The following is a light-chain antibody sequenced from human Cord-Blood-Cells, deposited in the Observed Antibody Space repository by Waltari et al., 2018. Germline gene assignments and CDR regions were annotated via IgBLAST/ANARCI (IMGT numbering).Light chain of an antibody. CDR3: SSYTSSSTLV. V-gene: IGLV2-14*01. J-gene: IGLJ1*01. Sequence: QSALTQPASVSGSPGQSITISCTGTSSDVRGYNYVSWYQQHPGKAPKLMIYDVSNRPSGVSKRFSGSKSGNTASLTISGLQAEDEADYYCSSYTSSSTLVFGTGTKVTVL. CDR2: DVS. CDR1: SSDVRGYNY.